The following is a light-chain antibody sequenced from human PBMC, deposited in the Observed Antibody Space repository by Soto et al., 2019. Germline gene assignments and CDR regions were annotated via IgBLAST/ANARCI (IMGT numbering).Light chain of an antibody. CDR3: CSYAGSYTYV. Sequence: QSVLTQPRSVSGSPGQSVTISFTGTSSDVGGYNFVSWYQHHPGKAPKLIIYNVIQRPSGVPDRFSASKSDNTASLTISGLQAEDEADYYCCSYAGSYTYVFGTGTKVTVL. V-gene: IGLV2-11*01. CDR1: SSDVGGYNF. J-gene: IGLJ1*01. CDR2: NVI.